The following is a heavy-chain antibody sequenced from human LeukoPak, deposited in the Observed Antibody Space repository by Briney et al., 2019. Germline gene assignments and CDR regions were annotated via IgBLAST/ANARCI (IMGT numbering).Heavy chain of an antibody. CDR2: ISSSSSYI. CDR3: ARDNDGHYYFDY. Sequence: GGSLRLSCAASGFTFSSYSMNWVRQAPGKGLEWVSSISSSSSYIYYADSVKGRFTISRDNAKNSLYLQMNSLRAEDTAVYYCARDNDGHYYFDYWGQGTLVTVSS. D-gene: IGHD4-17*01. CDR1: GFTFSSYS. V-gene: IGHV3-21*01. J-gene: IGHJ4*02.